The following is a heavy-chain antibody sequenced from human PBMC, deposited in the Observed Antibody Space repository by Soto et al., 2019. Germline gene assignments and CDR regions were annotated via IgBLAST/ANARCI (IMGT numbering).Heavy chain of an antibody. CDR2: INAGNGNT. D-gene: IGHD6-13*01. V-gene: IGHV1-3*01. Sequence: ASVKVSCKAAGYTFTSYAMHWLRQSPGQRLEWMGWINAGNGNTKYSQKFQGRVTITRDTSASTAYMELSSLRSEDTAVYYCARGLAAAGAFDYWGQGTLVTVSS. J-gene: IGHJ4*02. CDR3: ARGLAAAGAFDY. CDR1: GYTFTSYA.